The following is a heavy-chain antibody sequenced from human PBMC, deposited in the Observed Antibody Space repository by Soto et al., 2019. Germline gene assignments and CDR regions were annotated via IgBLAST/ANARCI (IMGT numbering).Heavy chain of an antibody. V-gene: IGHV3-72*01. CDR1: GFTFSDHY. CDR3: SRAGILTTPYYLDY. D-gene: IGHD4-4*01. Sequence: GGSLRLSCAASGFTFSDHYMDWVRQAPGKGLEWVGRIRNKANSYTTEYAASVKGRFTISRDDSQSSLYLQMNSLKTEDTAVYYCSRAGILTTPYYLDYWGQGTLVTVSS. CDR2: IRNKANSYTT. J-gene: IGHJ4*02.